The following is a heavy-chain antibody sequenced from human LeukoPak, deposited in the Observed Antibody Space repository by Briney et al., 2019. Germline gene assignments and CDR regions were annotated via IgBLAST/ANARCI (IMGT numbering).Heavy chain of an antibody. V-gene: IGHV4-59*01. CDR2: IYYSGSF. CDR3: ARSPDGYRYTYFDY. J-gene: IGHJ4*02. Sequence: SETLSLTCTVSGGSISSYYWSWIRQPLENGLEWIGYIYYSGSFNYNPSLKSRVTISADTSKKQFSMKLSSVTAADTAVYYCARSPDGYRYTYFDYWGQGTLVTVSS. CDR1: GGSISSYY. D-gene: IGHD5-18*01.